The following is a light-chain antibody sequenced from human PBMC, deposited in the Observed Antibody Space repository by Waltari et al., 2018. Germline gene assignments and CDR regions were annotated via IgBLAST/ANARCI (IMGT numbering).Light chain of an antibody. V-gene: IGKV3-20*01. Sequence: PGESVALSCRASAIISNDHLSWYQQQPGQAPRLLIYGASRRATSGPDRFSGSGSGTDFTLTISRLEPEDFAFYYCHQYGSPPLTFGGGVKVEIK. J-gene: IGKJ4*01. CDR2: GAS. CDR1: AIISNDH. CDR3: HQYGSPPLT.